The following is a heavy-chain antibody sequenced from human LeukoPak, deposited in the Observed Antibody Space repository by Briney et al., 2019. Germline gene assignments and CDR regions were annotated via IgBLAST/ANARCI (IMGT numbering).Heavy chain of an antibody. CDR2: IIPIFGTA. Sequence: SVKVSCKASGGTFSSYAISWVRQAPGQGLEWMGGIIPIFGTANYAQKFQGRVTITADESTGTAYMELSSLRSEDTAVYYCAREHGYNWNYFDYWGQGTLVTVSS. CDR1: GGTFSSYA. CDR3: AREHGYNWNYFDY. D-gene: IGHD5-24*01. J-gene: IGHJ4*02. V-gene: IGHV1-69*13.